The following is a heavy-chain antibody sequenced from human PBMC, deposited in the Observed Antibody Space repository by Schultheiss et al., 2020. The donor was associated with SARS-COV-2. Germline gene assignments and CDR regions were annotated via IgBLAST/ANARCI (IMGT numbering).Heavy chain of an antibody. V-gene: IGHV3-53*05. CDR2: ISGSGGST. Sequence: GGSLRLSCAASGFTVSSNYMSWVRQAPGKGLEWVSAISGSGGSTYYADSVKGRFTISRDNSKNTLYLQMNSLRSEDTAVYYCARGGTRHYYYYGMDVWGKGTTVTVSS. CDR1: GFTVSSNY. J-gene: IGHJ6*04. CDR3: ARGGTRHYYYYGMDV. D-gene: IGHD1/OR15-1a*01.